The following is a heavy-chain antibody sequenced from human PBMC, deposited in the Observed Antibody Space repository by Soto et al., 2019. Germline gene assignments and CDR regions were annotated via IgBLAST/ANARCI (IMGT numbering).Heavy chain of an antibody. CDR1: GFTFSGSA. J-gene: IGHJ4*02. Sequence: LRLSCAASGFTFSGSAMHWVRQASGKGLEWVGRIRSKANSYATAYAASVKGRFTISRDDSKNTAYLQMNSLKTEDTAVYYCTRHSPDYYDSSGYYIDYWGRGTLVTVSS. D-gene: IGHD3-22*01. CDR3: TRHSPDYYDSSGYYIDY. CDR2: IRSKANSYAT. V-gene: IGHV3-73*01.